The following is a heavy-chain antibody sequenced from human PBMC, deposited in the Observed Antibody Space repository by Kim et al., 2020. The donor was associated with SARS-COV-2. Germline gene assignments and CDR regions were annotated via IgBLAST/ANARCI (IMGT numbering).Heavy chain of an antibody. CDR3: TTFRYYYDSLDY. Sequence: DYAAPVKGRFTISRDDSKNTLYLQMNSLKTEDTAVYYCTTFRYYYDSLDYWGQGTLVTVSS. J-gene: IGHJ4*02. V-gene: IGHV3-15*01. D-gene: IGHD3-22*01.